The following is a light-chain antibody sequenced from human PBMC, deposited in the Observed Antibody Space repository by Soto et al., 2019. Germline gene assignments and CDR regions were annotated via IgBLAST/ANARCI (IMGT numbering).Light chain of an antibody. CDR2: AAS. Sequence: EIVMTQSPATLSVSSGERVTLSCRASQSVSSDLVWYQQKPGQAPRLLIYAASIGATGIPARFSGSGSGTEFTLTISSLQPEDSAVYYCQQHNNWQWTFGQGTKVDIK. CDR1: QSVSSD. CDR3: QQHNNWQWT. J-gene: IGKJ1*01. V-gene: IGKV3-15*01.